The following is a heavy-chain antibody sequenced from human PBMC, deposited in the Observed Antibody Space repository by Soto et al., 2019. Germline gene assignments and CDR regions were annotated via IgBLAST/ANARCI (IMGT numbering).Heavy chain of an antibody. CDR2: IWYDGSNK. D-gene: IGHD6-19*01. CDR3: TRDPLIAVAAYDAFDI. J-gene: IGHJ3*02. Sequence: PGESLKISCAASGFTFSSYGMHWVRQAPGKGLEWVAVIWYDGSNKYYADSVKGRYTISRDDSKNTVYLQMNSLGAEDTAVYYCTRDPLIAVAAYDAFDIWGQGTSVTVSS. CDR1: GFTFSSYG. V-gene: IGHV3-33*01.